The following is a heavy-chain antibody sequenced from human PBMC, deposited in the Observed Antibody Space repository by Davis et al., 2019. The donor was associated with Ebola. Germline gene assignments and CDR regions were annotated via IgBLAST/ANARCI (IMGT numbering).Heavy chain of an antibody. V-gene: IGHV3-30*18. J-gene: IGHJ3*02. CDR1: GFTFSSYG. Sequence: GESLKISCAASGFTFSSYGMHWVRQAPGKGLEWVAVISYDGSNKYYADSVKGRFTISRDNAKNTLYLQMNSLRAEDTAVYYCAKWIHDAFDIWGQGTMVTVSS. D-gene: IGHD5-18*01. CDR2: ISYDGSNK. CDR3: AKWIHDAFDI.